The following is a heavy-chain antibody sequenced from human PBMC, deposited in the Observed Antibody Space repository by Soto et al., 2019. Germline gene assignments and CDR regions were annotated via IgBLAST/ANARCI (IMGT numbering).Heavy chain of an antibody. Sequence: EVQLVESGGGLVQPGGSLRLSCAASGFTVSSNYMSWVRQAPGKGLEWVSVIYSGGSTYYSDAAEGRFTISRHNSKNTLYFQMNSLRAEDTAVYYCARGLIAGIVYDDFDIWGQGTMVTVSS. D-gene: IGHD6-13*01. V-gene: IGHV3-53*04. CDR2: IYSGGST. J-gene: IGHJ3*02. CDR3: ARGLIAGIVYDDFDI. CDR1: GFTVSSNY.